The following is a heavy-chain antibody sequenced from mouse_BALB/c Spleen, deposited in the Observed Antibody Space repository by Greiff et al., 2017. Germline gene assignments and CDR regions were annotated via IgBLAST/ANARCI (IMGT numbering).Heavy chain of an antibody. CDR1: GFNIKDYY. CDR2: IDPENGNT. Sequence: VQLQQSGAELVRPGALVKLSCKASGFNIKDYYMHWVKQRPEQGLEWIGWIDPENGNTIYDPKFQGKASITADTSSNTAYLQLSSLTSEDTAVYYCARGITTRAMDYWGQGTSVTVSS. D-gene: IGHD2-4*01. V-gene: IGHV14-1*02. CDR3: ARGITTRAMDY. J-gene: IGHJ4*01.